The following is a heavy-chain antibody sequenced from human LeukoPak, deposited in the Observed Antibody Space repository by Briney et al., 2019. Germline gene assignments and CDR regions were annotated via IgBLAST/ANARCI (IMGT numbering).Heavy chain of an antibody. CDR2: IPYDEDNK. V-gene: IGHV3-30*03. J-gene: IGHJ4*02. CDR3: ARGIRGSERSLDY. CDR1: GFTFSSYG. Sequence: TGGSLRLFCAASGFTFSSYGMHWVRQAPGKGVEWVSFIPYDEDNKYYADSVKGRFTISRDNSKNTLFLRMNGLRAEDTAVYYCARGIRGSERSLDYWGQGTLVTVSS. D-gene: IGHD3-10*01.